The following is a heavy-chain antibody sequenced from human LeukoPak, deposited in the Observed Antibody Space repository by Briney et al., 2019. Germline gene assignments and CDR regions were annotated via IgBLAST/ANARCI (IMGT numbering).Heavy chain of an antibody. J-gene: IGHJ5*02. D-gene: IGHD5-12*01. CDR2: IYYSGST. CDR3: ARGSAGYSGYENYWFDP. CDR1: GGSISSGDYY. V-gene: IGHV4-30-4*01. Sequence: SQTLSLTCTVSGGSISSGDYYWSWIRQPPGKGLEWIGYIYYSGSTYYNPSLKSRVTISVDTSKNQFSPKLSSVTAADTAVYYCARGSAGYSGYENYWFDPWGQGTLVTVSS.